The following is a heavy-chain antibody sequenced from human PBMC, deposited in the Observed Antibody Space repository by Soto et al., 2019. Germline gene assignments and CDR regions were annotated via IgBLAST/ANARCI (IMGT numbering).Heavy chain of an antibody. J-gene: IGHJ4*02. CDR2: ISSSGTTT. V-gene: IGHV3-11*01. Sequence: QVQLVESGGGLVKPGGSLRLSCAASGFTFSDFYMSWIRQAPGKGLEWISYISSSGTTTYYTDSVKGRFTISRDNAKNSLYLQMKTLRDEDTAVYYCARIWGGGGYALIYWGQGTLVPVSS. D-gene: IGHD2-8*01. CDR3: ARIWGGGGYALIY. CDR1: GFTFSDFY.